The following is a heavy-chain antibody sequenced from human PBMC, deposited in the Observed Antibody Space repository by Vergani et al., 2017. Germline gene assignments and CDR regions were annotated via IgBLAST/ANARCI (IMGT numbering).Heavy chain of an antibody. Sequence: QVQLQQWGAGLLKPSETLSLTCAVYGGSFSGYYWSWIRQPPGKGLEWIGEINHSGSTNYNPSLKSRVTIAVDTSKNQFSLKLCSVTAADTAVYYCARGLRGRGGAKTDVYWGQGTLVTVSS. CDR2: INHSGST. J-gene: IGHJ4*02. D-gene: IGHD4/OR15-4a*01. CDR1: GGSFSGYY. V-gene: IGHV4-34*01. CDR3: ARGLRGRGGAKTDVY.